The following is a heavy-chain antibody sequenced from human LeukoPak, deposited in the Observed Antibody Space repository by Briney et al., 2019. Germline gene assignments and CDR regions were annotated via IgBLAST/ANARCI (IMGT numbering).Heavy chain of an antibody. D-gene: IGHD2-15*01. J-gene: IGHJ4*02. V-gene: IGHV3-30*02. CDR3: AKDSPIYCSGGSCYSYFDY. Sequence: GGSLRLSCAASGFTVSSYGMHWVRQAPGKGLEWVAFIRYDGSNKYYADSVKGRFTISRDNSKNTLYLQMNSLRAEDTAVYYCAKDSPIYCSGGSCYSYFDYWGQGTLVTVSS. CDR2: IRYDGSNK. CDR1: GFTVSSYG.